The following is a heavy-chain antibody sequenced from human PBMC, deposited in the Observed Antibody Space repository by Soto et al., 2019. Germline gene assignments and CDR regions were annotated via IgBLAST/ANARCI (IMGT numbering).Heavy chain of an antibody. CDR1: GGSISSEYYH. D-gene: IGHD3-22*01. CDR2: IHYTGTT. CDR3: ARGDRLGAYYYDSSGYYSYAFDI. V-gene: IGHV4-30-4*08. J-gene: IGHJ3*02. Sequence: PSETLSLTCAVSGGSISSEYYHWTWIRQSPGKGLEWIGYIHYTGTTIYNPSFKSRVTMSVDTSKNQFSLKLTSVTAADTAVYYCARGDRLGAYYYDSSGYYSYAFDIWGQGTMVTVSS.